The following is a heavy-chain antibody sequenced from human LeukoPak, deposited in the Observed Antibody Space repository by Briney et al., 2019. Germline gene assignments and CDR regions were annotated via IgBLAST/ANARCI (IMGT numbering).Heavy chain of an antibody. V-gene: IGHV3-23*01. D-gene: IGHD6-13*01. J-gene: IGHJ4*02. CDR1: GFTFSSFA. CDR2: ISGRDGST. CDR3: ATTGYSNRNY. Sequence: GGSLRLSCAASGFTFSSFAMGWVRQAPGKGLQRVSSISGRDGSTYYAASVKGRFTISRDNSKNTLYLQMNSLRHEDTAVYYCATTGYSNRNYWGQGTLVTVSS.